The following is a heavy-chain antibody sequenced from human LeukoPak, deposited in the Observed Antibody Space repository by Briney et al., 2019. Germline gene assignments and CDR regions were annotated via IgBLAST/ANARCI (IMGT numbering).Heavy chain of an antibody. CDR3: AREGYSYGIPHDY. J-gene: IGHJ4*02. Sequence: GGSLRLSCAASGFTFSSYSLNWVRQAPGKGLEWVSSISSSSSYIYYADSVKGRFTISRDNAKNSLYLQMNSLRAEDTAVYYCAREGYSYGIPHDYWGQGTLVTVSS. CDR2: ISSSSSYI. D-gene: IGHD5-18*01. CDR1: GFTFSSYS. V-gene: IGHV3-21*01.